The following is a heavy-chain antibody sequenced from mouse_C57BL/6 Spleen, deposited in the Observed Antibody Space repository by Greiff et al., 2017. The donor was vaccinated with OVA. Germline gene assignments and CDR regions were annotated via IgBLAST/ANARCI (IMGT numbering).Heavy chain of an antibody. J-gene: IGHJ2*01. V-gene: IGHV1-82*01. D-gene: IGHD2-4*01. CDR3: ASDYDDGYYFDY. CDR2: IYPGDGDT. CDR1: GYAFSSSW. Sequence: QVQLKQSGPELVKPGASVKISCKASGYAFSSSWMNWVKQRPGTGLEWIGRIYPGDGDTNYNGKFKGKATLTADKSSSTAYMQLSSLTSEDSAVYFCASDYDDGYYFDYWGQGTTLTVSS.